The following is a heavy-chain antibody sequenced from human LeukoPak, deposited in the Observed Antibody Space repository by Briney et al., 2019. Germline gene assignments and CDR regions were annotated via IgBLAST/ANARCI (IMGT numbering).Heavy chain of an antibody. D-gene: IGHD3-9*01. CDR1: GGSISSYY. CDR3: ARVSTDPIRTYYDILTGYYFDY. J-gene: IGHJ4*02. V-gene: IGHV4-59*01. Sequence: SETLSLTCTVSGGSISSYYWSWLRQPPGKGLEWIGYIYYSGSTNYNPSLKRRVNISVDTSKNQFSLKLSSVTAADTAVYYCARVSTDPIRTYYDILTGYYFDYWGQGTLVTVSS. CDR2: IYYSGST.